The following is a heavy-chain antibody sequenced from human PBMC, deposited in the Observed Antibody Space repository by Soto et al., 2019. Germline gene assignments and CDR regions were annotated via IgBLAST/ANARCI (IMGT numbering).Heavy chain of an antibody. Sequence: GGSLRLSCAASGFTFSSYWMSWVRQAPGKGLEWVANIKQDGSEKYYVASVKGRFTISRDNAKNSLYLQMNSLRAEDTAVYYCARYSSSTTGYYYYYYYMDVWGKGTTVTVSS. CDR1: GFTFSSYW. CDR3: ARYSSSTTGYYYYYYYMDV. D-gene: IGHD6-6*01. J-gene: IGHJ6*03. CDR2: IKQDGSEK. V-gene: IGHV3-7*01.